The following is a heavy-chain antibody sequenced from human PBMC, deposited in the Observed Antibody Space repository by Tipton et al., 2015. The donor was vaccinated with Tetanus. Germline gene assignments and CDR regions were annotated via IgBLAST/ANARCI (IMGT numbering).Heavy chain of an antibody. CDR2: ITWDSGNI. Sequence: SLRLSCAASGFTFDDYGMHWVRQVPGKGLEWVSGITWDSGNIAYADSVKGRVTISRDNSKNTLSLQMNSLRGEDTAVYYCAKALGSSAWYGTWGQGTLVTVSS. J-gene: IGHJ5*02. CDR1: GFTFDDYG. D-gene: IGHD6-13*01. V-gene: IGHV3-9*01. CDR3: AKALGSSAWYGT.